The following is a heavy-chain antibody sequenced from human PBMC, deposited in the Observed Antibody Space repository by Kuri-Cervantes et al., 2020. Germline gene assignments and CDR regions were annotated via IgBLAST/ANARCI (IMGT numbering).Heavy chain of an antibody. CDR1: GGSFSGYY. J-gene: IGHJ4*02. V-gene: IGHV4-34*01. D-gene: IGHD6-13*01. CDR2: INHSGST. CDR3: AGLYSSRRFDY. Sequence: SQTLSLTCAVYGGSFSGYYWSWIRQPPGKGLEWIGEINHSGSTNYNPSLKSRVTISVDTSKNQFSLKLSSVTAADTAVYYCAGLYSSRRFDYWGQGTLVTSPQ.